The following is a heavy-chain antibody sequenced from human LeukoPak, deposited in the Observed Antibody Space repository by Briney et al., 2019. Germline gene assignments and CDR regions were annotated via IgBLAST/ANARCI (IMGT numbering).Heavy chain of an antibody. CDR2: IIPIFGTA. V-gene: IGHV1-69*01. D-gene: IGHD3-10*01. CDR3: AREEGDYYGSGSYNY. Sequence: AASVKVSCKASGGTFSSYAISWVRQAPGRGLEWMGGIIPIFGTANYAQKFQGRVTITADESTSTAYMELSSLRSEDTAVYYCAREEGDYYGSGSYNYWGQGTLVTVSS. J-gene: IGHJ4*02. CDR1: GGTFSSYA.